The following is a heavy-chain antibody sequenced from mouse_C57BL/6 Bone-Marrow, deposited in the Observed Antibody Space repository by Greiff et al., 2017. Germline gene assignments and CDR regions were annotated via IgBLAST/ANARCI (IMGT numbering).Heavy chain of an antibody. CDR2: IYPGSGST. D-gene: IGHD1-1*01. Sequence: QVQLQQPGAELVKPGASVKMSCKASGYTFTSYWITWVKQRPGQGLEWIGDIYPGSGSTNYTEKFKSKATLTVDTSSSTAYMQLSSLTSEDSAVYYCAILLLRFYYAMDYWGQGTSVTVSS. J-gene: IGHJ4*01. CDR3: AILLLRFYYAMDY. V-gene: IGHV1-55*01. CDR1: GYTFTSYW.